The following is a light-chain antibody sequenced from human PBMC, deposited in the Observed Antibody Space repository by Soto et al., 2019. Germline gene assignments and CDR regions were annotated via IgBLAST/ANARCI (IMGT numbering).Light chain of an antibody. J-gene: IGLJ2*01. V-gene: IGLV3-25*03. CDR2: TDT. CDR3: QSGDTSGTYVI. Sequence: SYELTQPPSVSVSPGQTARITCSGDALPRQYAYWYQQKPGQAPVVVMYTDTERPSGIPERFSGSTSGTTVTLTISGVQAEDEADYYCQSGDTSGTYVIFGGGTKLTVL. CDR1: ALPRQY.